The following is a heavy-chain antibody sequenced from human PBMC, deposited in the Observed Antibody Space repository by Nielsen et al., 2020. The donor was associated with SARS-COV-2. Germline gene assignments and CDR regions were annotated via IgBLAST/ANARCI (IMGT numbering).Heavy chain of an antibody. D-gene: IGHD2-8*01. CDR1: GFTFSSYG. Sequence: GESLKISCAASGFTFSSYGMHWVRQAPGKGLEWVAVISYDGSNKYYADSVKGRFTISRDNSKNTLYLQMNSLRAEDTAVYYCARDQDRFVVWSAYPFDIWGQGTIVTVSS. CDR2: ISYDGSNK. CDR3: ARDQDRFVVWSAYPFDI. J-gene: IGHJ3*02. V-gene: IGHV3-30*03.